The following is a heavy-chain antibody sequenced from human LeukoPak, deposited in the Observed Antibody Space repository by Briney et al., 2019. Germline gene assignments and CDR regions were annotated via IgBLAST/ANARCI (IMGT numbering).Heavy chain of an antibody. D-gene: IGHD6-19*01. CDR2: INHSGST. Sequence: SETLSLTCAVYGGSFSGYYWSWIRQPPGKGLEWIGEINHSGSTNYNPSLKSRVTISVDTSKNQFSLKLSSVTAADTAVYYCARAFTGRSSGCEDGIDYWGQGTLVTVSS. CDR1: GGSFSGYY. V-gene: IGHV4-34*01. CDR3: ARAFTGRSSGCEDGIDY. J-gene: IGHJ4*02.